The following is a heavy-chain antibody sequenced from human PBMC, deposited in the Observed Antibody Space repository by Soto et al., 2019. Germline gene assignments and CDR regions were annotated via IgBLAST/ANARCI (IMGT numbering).Heavy chain of an antibody. CDR3: GRVRKDAAARQHFDY. CDR1: GGSIRSSTYY. CDR2: IYYSGST. Sequence: SETLSLTCTVSGGSIRSSTYYWGWIRQPPGKGLEWIGYIYYSGSTYYNPSLKSRVTMSVDTSKNQFSLKVSSVTAADTAVYYCGRVRKDAAARQHFDYWGQGTLVTVSS. J-gene: IGHJ4*02. D-gene: IGHD6-6*01. V-gene: IGHV4-30-4*08.